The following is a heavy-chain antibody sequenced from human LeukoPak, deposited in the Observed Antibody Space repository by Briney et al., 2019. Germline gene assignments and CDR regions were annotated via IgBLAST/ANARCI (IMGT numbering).Heavy chain of an antibody. V-gene: IGHV1-8*01. CDR2: MSPNSGDT. Sequence: ASVTVSCTASGYTFTSYDFNWVRQATGQRPEWMGWMSPNSGDTGYAQKFQDRVAMTRNTSISTAYMELSSLRSDDAAVYYCARGPPNWGYDYWGPGTLVTVSS. CDR1: GYTFTSYD. CDR3: ARGPPNWGYDY. D-gene: IGHD7-27*01. J-gene: IGHJ4*02.